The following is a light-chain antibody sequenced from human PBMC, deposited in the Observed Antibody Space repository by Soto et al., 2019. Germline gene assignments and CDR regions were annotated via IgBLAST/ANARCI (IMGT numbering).Light chain of an antibody. Sequence: EIVLTQSPATLSLSPGERATLSCRASQSVDSSLAWYRQRPGQAPRLLIYDASNRATGIPARFSGSGSGTDFTLTITSLEPEDFALYYCQKRANWPKFTFGPGTKVDIK. J-gene: IGKJ3*01. CDR3: QKRANWPKFT. V-gene: IGKV3-11*01. CDR2: DAS. CDR1: QSVDSS.